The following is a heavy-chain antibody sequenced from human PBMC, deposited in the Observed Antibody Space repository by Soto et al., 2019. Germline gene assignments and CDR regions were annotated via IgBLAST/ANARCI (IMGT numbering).Heavy chain of an antibody. D-gene: IGHD2-15*01. CDR1: GYSFTSYW. CDR3: ARRALGYCSGGSGYSFLHGKDV. V-gene: IGHV5-10-1*01. J-gene: IGHJ6*02. CDR2: IDPSDSYT. Sequence: GESLKISCKGSGYSFTSYWISWVRQMPGKGLEWMGRIDPSDSYTNYSPSFQGHVTISADKSISTAYLQWSSLKASDTAMYYCARRALGYCSGGSGYSFLHGKDVWGQGTTVTVSS.